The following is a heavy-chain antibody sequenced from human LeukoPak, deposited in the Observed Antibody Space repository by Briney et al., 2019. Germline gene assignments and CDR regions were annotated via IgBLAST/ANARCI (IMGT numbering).Heavy chain of an antibody. V-gene: IGHV3-53*01. Sequence: GGSLRLSCAASGFTVNSNYMNWVRQAPGKGLEWVSVIYGGGNIYYADSVKGRFTISRDNSKNTLYLQMNSLRAEDTAVYYCARGAGYNYPYYFDYWGQGTLVTVSS. D-gene: IGHD5-24*01. CDR2: IYGGGNI. CDR1: GFTVNSNY. CDR3: ARGAGYNYPYYFDY. J-gene: IGHJ4*02.